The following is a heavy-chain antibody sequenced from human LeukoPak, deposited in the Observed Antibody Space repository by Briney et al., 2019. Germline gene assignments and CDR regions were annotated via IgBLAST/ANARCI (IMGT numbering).Heavy chain of an antibody. Sequence: SETLSFTCAVYGDSFSGYYWSWIRQPPGKGLEWIAEINHRGTTHYNPSLKSRVNISADTSKNQFSLKLSSVTAADTAVYYCARHAPPRGAFDIWGQGTMVTVSS. J-gene: IGHJ3*02. CDR2: INHRGTT. CDR1: GDSFSGYY. V-gene: IGHV4-34*01. D-gene: IGHD2-2*01. CDR3: ARHAPPRGAFDI.